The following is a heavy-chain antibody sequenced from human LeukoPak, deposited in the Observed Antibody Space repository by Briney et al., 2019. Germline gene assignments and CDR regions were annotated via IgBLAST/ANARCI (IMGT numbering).Heavy chain of an antibody. D-gene: IGHD6-6*01. CDR2: IWYDGSNK. V-gene: IGHV3-33*01. CDR1: GFTFSSYG. CDR3: AREDSSLSLDY. J-gene: IGHJ4*02. Sequence: PGGSLRLSCAASGFTFSSYGMHWVCQAPGKGLEWVAVIWYDGSNKYYADSVKGRFTIFRDNSKNTLYLQMNSLRAEDTAVYYCAREDSSLSLDYWGQGTLVTVSS.